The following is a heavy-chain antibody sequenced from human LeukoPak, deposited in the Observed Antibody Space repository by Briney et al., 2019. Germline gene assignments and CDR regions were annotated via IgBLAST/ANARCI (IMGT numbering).Heavy chain of an antibody. D-gene: IGHD1-7*01. Sequence: SETLSLTCAVYGGSFSGYYWSWIRQPPGKGLEWIGTISYSRSTYYNPSPRSRVTISLDKSNNQFSLRLNSVTAADTAIYYCARNWNYGGNWFDPWGQGTLVTVSS. CDR2: ISYSRST. V-gene: IGHV4-34*01. CDR3: ARNWNYGGNWFDP. CDR1: GGSFSGYY. J-gene: IGHJ5*02.